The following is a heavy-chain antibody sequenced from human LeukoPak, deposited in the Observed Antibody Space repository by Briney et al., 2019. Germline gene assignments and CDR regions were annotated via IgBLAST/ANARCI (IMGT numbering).Heavy chain of an antibody. CDR1: GYIFTDYY. CDR3: ATDDGGGSCYS. J-gene: IGHJ4*02. CDR2: FDPEDGET. Sequence: ASVKVSCKASGYIFTDYYMHWVRQAPGKGLEWMGGFDPEDGETIYAQKFQGRVTMTEDTSTDTAYMELSSLRSEDTAVYYCATDDGGGSCYSWGQGTLVTVSS. V-gene: IGHV1-24*01. D-gene: IGHD2-15*01.